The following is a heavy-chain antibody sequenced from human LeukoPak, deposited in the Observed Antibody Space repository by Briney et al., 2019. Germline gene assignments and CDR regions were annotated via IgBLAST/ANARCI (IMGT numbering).Heavy chain of an antibody. CDR3: ARHMGDHSNWFDP. CDR1: GYSFTGYW. J-gene: IGHJ5*02. D-gene: IGHD1-26*01. Sequence: GESLQISCKGSGYSFTGYWIGWVRQLPGKGLEWMGIIYPGDSDTRYSPSFQGQVTISADKSISTAYLQWSSLKASDTAMYYCARHMGDHSNWFDPWGQGTLVTVSS. V-gene: IGHV5-51*01. CDR2: IYPGDSDT.